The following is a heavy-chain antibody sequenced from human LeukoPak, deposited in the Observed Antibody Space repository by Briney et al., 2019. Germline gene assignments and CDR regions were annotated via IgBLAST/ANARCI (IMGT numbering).Heavy chain of an antibody. Sequence: GGSLRLSCAASGFTFSSYAMSWVRQAPGKGLEWVSAISGSGGSTYYADSVKGRFTISRDNSKNTLYLQMNSLRAEDTAVYYCVRLPFTGYNFDYWGQGTLVTVSS. CDR2: ISGSGGST. J-gene: IGHJ4*02. V-gene: IGHV3-23*01. D-gene: IGHD6-25*01. CDR1: GFTFSSYA. CDR3: VRLPFTGYNFDY.